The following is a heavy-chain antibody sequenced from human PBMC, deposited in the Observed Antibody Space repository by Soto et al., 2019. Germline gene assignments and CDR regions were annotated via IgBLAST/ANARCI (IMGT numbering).Heavy chain of an antibody. D-gene: IGHD3-3*01. CDR2: IKSKTDGGTT. CDR3: TTASYYDFWSGYYSYYYYYGMDV. J-gene: IGHJ6*02. Sequence: GGSLRLSCAASGFTFSNAWMNWVRQAPGKGLEWVGRIKSKTDGGTTDYAAPVKGRFTISRDDSKNTLYLQMNSLKTEDTAVYYCTTASYYDFWSGYYSYYYYYGMDVWGQGTTVTVSS. CDR1: GFTFSNAW. V-gene: IGHV3-15*07.